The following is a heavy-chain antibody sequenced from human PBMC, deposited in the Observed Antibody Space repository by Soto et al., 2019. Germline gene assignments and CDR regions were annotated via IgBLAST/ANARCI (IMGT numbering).Heavy chain of an antibody. CDR1: GYTFTSYG. J-gene: IGHJ5*02. CDR2: IGDYNGNT. CDR3: ARDLSRSSWTNWFDP. D-gene: IGHD6-13*01. V-gene: IGHV1-18*01. Sequence: QVQLVQSGAEVKKPGASVKVSCKASGYTFTSYGISWVRQATGQGLEWLGWIGDYNGNTNYAQKRQGRVTMTTDTSTSTAYMELRSMRSADTAVYYCARDLSRSSWTNWFDPWGQGTLVTVSS.